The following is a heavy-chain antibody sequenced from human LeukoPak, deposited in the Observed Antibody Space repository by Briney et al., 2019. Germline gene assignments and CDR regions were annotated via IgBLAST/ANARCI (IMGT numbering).Heavy chain of an antibody. CDR2: IKTDGRDT. J-gene: IGHJ4*02. CDR3: ARVYVGSTTTYPYDS. V-gene: IGHV3-74*01. Sequence: PGGSLRLSCAASGFTFSDYWMHWVRQAPGKGLVWVSRIKTDGRDTNYADSVKGRFTISRDNPKNTLYLQMNSLRAEDTAVYYCARVYVGSTTTYPYDSWGQGTLVTVSS. D-gene: IGHD3-16*01. CDR1: GFTFSDYW.